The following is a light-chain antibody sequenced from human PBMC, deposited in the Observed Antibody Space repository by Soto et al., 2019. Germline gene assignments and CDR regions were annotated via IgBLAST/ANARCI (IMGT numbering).Light chain of an antibody. CDR2: DTS. J-gene: IGKJ5*01. CDR1: QSISNY. CDR3: QHFGGTTFT. V-gene: IGKV3-11*01. Sequence: EIVLTQSPATLSLSPGERATLSCRASQSISNYLVWYQQKPGQSPRLLIYDTSNRATGIPARFSGSGSGTHFTLTISRLEPGDFAVYYCQHFGGTTFTFGQGTRLEIK.